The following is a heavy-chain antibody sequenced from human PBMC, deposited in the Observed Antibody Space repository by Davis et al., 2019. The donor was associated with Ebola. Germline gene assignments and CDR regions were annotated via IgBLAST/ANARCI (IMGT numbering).Heavy chain of an antibody. Sequence: HSQTLSLTCAMSGDSVSINSGGWNWIRQSPSRGLEWLGRTYYNSKWYNDYAVSVKSRITINPDTSRNHFSLQLNSVTPEDTAVYYCARGWFRGSFDYWGQGTPVTVSS. J-gene: IGHJ4*02. D-gene: IGHD3-10*01. CDR1: GDSVSINSGG. CDR2: TYYNSKWYN. CDR3: ARGWFRGSFDY. V-gene: IGHV6-1*01.